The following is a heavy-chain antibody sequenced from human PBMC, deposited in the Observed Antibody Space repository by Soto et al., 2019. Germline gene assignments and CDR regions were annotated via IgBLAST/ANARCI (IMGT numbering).Heavy chain of an antibody. CDR3: AREGYSSSWSPYYYGMDV. D-gene: IGHD6-13*01. CDR1: GFTFSSYG. CDR2: IWYDGSNK. Sequence: GGSLRLSCAASGFTFSSYGMRWVRQATGKGLEWVAVIWYDGSNKYYADSVKGRFTISRDNSKNTLYLQMNSLRAEDTAVYYCAREGYSSSWSPYYYGMDVWGQGTTVTV. J-gene: IGHJ6*02. V-gene: IGHV3-33*01.